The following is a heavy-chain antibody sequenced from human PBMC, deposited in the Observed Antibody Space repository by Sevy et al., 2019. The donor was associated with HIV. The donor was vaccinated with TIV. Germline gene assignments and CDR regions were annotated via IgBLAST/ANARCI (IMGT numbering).Heavy chain of an antibody. CDR2: ISGVLRT. V-gene: IGHV3-53*01. D-gene: IGHD3-10*01. Sequence: GGSLRLSCATSGFTVSSNSMSWVRQAPGKGLEWVSVISGVLRTYYADSVKGRFTISRDNSENTLYLQMSSLKAEDTAVYYCTRDQWDHGSGSFYFASCGQGTLVTVSS. CDR1: GFTVSSNS. J-gene: IGHJ4*02. CDR3: TRDQWDHGSGSFYFAS.